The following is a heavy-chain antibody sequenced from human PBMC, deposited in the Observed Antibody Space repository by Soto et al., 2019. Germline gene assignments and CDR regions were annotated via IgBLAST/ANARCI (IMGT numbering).Heavy chain of an antibody. CDR2: IWDDGSNK. D-gene: IGHD3-9*01. CDR1: GFTFSSYG. V-gene: IGHV3-33*01. Sequence: QVQLVESGGGVVQPGRSLRLSCAASGFTFSSYGMHWVRQAPGKGLEWVAVIWDDGSNKYYADSVKGRFTISRDNSKNPLYLQINSLRAEDTAVYYCARDIRGDYDILPGYAYWGQGTLVTVSS. J-gene: IGHJ4*02. CDR3: ARDIRGDYDILPGYAY.